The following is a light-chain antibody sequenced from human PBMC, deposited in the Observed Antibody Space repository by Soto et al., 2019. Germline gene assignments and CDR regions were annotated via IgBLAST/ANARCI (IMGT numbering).Light chain of an antibody. CDR1: QSVSSSY. Sequence: DIVLTQSPGTLSLSPGERATLSCRASQSVSSSYLAWYQQKPGQAPRLLIYGVSSRATGIPDRFSGSGSETDFTLTISRLEHEDFAVYYCQQYGDSLWTFGQGTKVEIK. CDR3: QQYGDSLWT. J-gene: IGKJ1*01. CDR2: GVS. V-gene: IGKV3-20*01.